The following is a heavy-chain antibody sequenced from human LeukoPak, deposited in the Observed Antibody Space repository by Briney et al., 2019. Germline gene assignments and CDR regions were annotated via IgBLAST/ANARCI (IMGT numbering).Heavy chain of an antibody. Sequence: SETLSLTCTVSGGSISSYYWSWLRQPPGKGLEWIGYIYTSGSTNYNPSLKSRVTISVDTSKNQFSLKLSSVTAADTAVYYYYYMDVWGKGTTVTVSS. CDR1: GGSISSYY. J-gene: IGHJ6*03. CDR2: IYTSGST. V-gene: IGHV4-4*09. CDR3: YYMDV.